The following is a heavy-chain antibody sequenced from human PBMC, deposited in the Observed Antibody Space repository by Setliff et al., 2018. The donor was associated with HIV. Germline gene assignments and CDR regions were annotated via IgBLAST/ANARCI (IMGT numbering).Heavy chain of an antibody. Sequence: SETLSLTCTVSGYSISSDYYWGWIRQPPGKGLEWIGNIYHSGSTYYNPSLKSRVTISVDTSKNQFSLKLNSVTAADTAVYYCASRVYYYDSSGYISWGQGTLVTVSS. CDR2: IYHSGST. CDR1: GYSISSDYY. CDR3: ASRVYYYDSSGYIS. V-gene: IGHV4-38-2*02. D-gene: IGHD3-22*01. J-gene: IGHJ4*02.